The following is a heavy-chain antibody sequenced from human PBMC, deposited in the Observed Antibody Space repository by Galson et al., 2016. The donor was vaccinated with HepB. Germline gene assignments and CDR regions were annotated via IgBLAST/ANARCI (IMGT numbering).Heavy chain of an antibody. V-gene: IGHV4-61*02. J-gene: IGHJ4*02. CDR3: GRELGS. CDR1: GDSIISDSYHY. CDR2: IYTTGST. Sequence: TLSLTCIVSGDSIISDSYHYWSWIRQPVGKGLEWVGLIYTTGSTSYNPSLKSRLTMSLDTSKNQFSLELGSVTAADTAIYYSGRELGSWGQGTLVTV. D-gene: IGHD3-16*01.